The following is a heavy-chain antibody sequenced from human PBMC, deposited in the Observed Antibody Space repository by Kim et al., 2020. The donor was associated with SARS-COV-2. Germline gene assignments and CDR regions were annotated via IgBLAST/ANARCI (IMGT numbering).Heavy chain of an antibody. D-gene: IGHD2-2*01. J-gene: IGHJ4*02. CDR3: ASHQRGKSGEFDY. CDR2: IYYSGST. V-gene: IGHV4-30-4*01. Sequence: SETLSLTCTVSGGSISSGDYYWSWIRQPPGKGLEWIGYIYYSGSTYYNLSLKSRVTISVDTSKNQFSLKLSSVTAADTAVYYCASHQRGKSGEFDYWGQGTLVTVSS. CDR1: GGSISSGDYY.